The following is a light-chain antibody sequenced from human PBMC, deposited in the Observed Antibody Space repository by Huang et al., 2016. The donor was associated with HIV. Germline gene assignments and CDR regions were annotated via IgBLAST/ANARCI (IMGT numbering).Light chain of an antibody. V-gene: IGKV3-11*01. CDR2: NAS. CDR3: QQRSNSFT. CDR1: QSLNTF. Sequence: EVVLTQSPATLSLSLGEGATLSCRASQSLNTFLAWYQQRPGQAPRLLMYNASTRATGITARFTGNVSGTDFTLTISVLRAEDFGIYYCQQRSNSFTFGGGTRVEI. J-gene: IGKJ4*01.